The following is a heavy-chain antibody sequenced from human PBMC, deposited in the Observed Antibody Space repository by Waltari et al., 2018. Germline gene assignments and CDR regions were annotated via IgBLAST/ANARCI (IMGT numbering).Heavy chain of an antibody. CDR2: IYYSGST. Sequence: QVQLQESGPGLVKPSETLSLTCTVSGGSISSYYWSWIRQPPGQGLEWIGYIYYSGSTNYNPSLKSRVTISVDTSKNQFSLKLSSVTAADTAVYYCARVLYYYDSSGLDGGDAFDIWGQGTMVTVSS. J-gene: IGHJ3*02. CDR1: GGSISSYY. D-gene: IGHD3-22*01. CDR3: ARVLYYYDSSGLDGGDAFDI. V-gene: IGHV4-59*01.